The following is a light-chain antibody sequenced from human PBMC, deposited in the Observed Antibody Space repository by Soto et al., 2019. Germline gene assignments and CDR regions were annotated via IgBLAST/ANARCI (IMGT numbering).Light chain of an antibody. J-gene: IGLJ1*01. V-gene: IGLV2-8*01. CDR1: SSDVGGYNY. Sequence: QSALTQPPSASGSPGQSVTISCTGTSSDVGGYNYVSWYQQHPGKAPKLMIYEVSKRPSGVPDRFSGSKSGNTASLTASGLPAEDEADYYCCSYAGSNNWNFGTGTKLTVL. CDR2: EVS. CDR3: CSYAGSNNWN.